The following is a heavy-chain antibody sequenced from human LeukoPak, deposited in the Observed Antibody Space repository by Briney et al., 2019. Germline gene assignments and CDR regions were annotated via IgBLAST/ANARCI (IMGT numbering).Heavy chain of an antibody. CDR2: ISSNGGST. Sequence: GGSLRLSCAASGLTFSSYAMHWVRQAPGKGLEYVSAISSNGGSTYYANSVKGRFTISRDNSKNTLYLQMGSLRAEDMAVYYCARRRDYGTSDYYYYYMDVWGKGTTVTVSS. CDR1: GLTFSSYA. J-gene: IGHJ6*03. V-gene: IGHV3-64*01. D-gene: IGHD4/OR15-4a*01. CDR3: ARRRDYGTSDYYYYYMDV.